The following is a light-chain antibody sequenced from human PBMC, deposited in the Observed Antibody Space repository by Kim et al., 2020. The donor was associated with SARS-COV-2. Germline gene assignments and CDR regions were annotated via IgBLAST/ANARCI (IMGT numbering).Light chain of an antibody. J-gene: IGLJ3*02. Sequence: ELTQPPSASGTPGQRVTISCSGSDAVNWYQQVPGTAPKLLIYSNNYRPSGVPERFSGSKSGTSASLAISGLQSEDQADYYCAAWDDGLSGWVFGGGTQLTVL. V-gene: IGLV1-44*01. CDR1: DA. CDR2: SNN. CDR3: AAWDDGLSGWV.